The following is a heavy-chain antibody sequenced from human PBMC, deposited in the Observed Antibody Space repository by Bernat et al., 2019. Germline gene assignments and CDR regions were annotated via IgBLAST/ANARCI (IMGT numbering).Heavy chain of an antibody. CDR1: GLSFSNYW. J-gene: IGHJ4*02. CDR2: IKDDGSEK. D-gene: IGHD6-19*01. CDR3: VGWYGASNY. Sequence: EVQLVESGGGLVQPVGSLRLSCAASGLSFSNYWMSWIRQIPGKGLEWAAHIKDDGSEKHYVDSVKGRFTISRDDAKNSLYLQMSSLRADDTAVYYCVGWYGASNYWGQGTLVTVSS. V-gene: IGHV3-7*02.